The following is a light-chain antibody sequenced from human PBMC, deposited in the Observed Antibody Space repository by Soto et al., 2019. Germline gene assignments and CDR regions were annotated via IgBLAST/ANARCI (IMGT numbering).Light chain of an antibody. CDR3: QQYYSTPWT. CDR2: DTS. Sequence: EIVLTQSPATLSLSPGERATLSCRASQSVSSYLAWYQQKPGQAPRLLMYDTSNRATGIPARFSGSGSGTDFTLTISSLEPEDVAVYYCQQYYSTPWTFGQGTKVEIK. CDR1: QSVSSY. V-gene: IGKV3-11*01. J-gene: IGKJ1*01.